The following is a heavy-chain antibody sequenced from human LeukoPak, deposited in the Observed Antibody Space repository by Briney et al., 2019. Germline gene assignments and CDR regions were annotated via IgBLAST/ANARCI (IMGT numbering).Heavy chain of an antibody. V-gene: IGHV4-30-2*01. CDR1: GGSISSGGYC. Sequence: PSETLSLTCAVSGGSISSGGYCWGWIRQPQGRGLEWIVYMYDSGSTYYNPALKSRVTISVDRSKNQFSLKLSSVTAADTAVYYCARGITMVRGVDFNWFDPWGQGTLVTVSS. J-gene: IGHJ5*02. CDR3: ARGITMVRGVDFNWFDP. CDR2: MYDSGST. D-gene: IGHD3-10*01.